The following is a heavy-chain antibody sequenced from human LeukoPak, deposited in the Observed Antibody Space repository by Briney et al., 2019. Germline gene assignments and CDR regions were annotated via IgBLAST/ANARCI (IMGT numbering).Heavy chain of an antibody. CDR3: ARRSGWNYYYYYYYMDV. V-gene: IGHV4-38-2*01. CDR2: IYHSGST. Sequence: SETLSLTCAVSGYSISSGYYWGWIRQPPGKGLEWIGSIYHSGSTYYNPSLKSRVTISVDTSKNQFSLKLSSVTAADTAVYYYARRSGWNYYYYYYYMDVWGKGTTVTVSS. CDR1: GYSISSGYY. D-gene: IGHD6-19*01. J-gene: IGHJ6*03.